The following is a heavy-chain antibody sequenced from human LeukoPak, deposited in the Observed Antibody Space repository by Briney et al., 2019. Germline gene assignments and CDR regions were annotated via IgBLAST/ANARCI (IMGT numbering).Heavy chain of an antibody. Sequence: GGSLRLSCAASGFTFSDYYMSWIRQAPGKGLEWVSYISGSGSTIYYADSVKGRFTISRDNAKNSLYLQMNSLRAEDTAVYYCASMGYYYDSSGYYRYWGQGTLVTVSS. D-gene: IGHD3-22*01. V-gene: IGHV3-11*01. J-gene: IGHJ4*02. CDR1: GFTFSDYY. CDR2: ISGSGSTI. CDR3: ASMGYYYDSSGYYRY.